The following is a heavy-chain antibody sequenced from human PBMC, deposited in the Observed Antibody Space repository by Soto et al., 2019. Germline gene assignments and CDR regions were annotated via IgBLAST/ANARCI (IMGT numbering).Heavy chain of an antibody. J-gene: IGHJ6*02. Sequence: SVEVSCKASGGTFSSYAISWVLQAPGQGLEWMGGIIPIFGTANYAQKFQGRVTITADESTSTAYMELSSLRSEDTAVYYCARVMGGPNERILGETSSSPRYYYGMDVWGQGTTVTVSS. CDR1: GGTFSSYA. CDR3: ARVMGGPNERILGETSSSPRYYYGMDV. V-gene: IGHV1-69*13. D-gene: IGHD6-13*01. CDR2: IIPIFGTA.